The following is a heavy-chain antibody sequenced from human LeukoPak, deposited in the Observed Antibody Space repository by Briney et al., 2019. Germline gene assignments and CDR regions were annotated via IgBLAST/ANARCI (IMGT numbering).Heavy chain of an antibody. Sequence: PGGSLRLSCAASGFSVSEYFIDWLRQAPGEGLEWVGRTRTKARSYSTEYATSVKGRFIVSRDDSDNSVYLQMNSLRTDDTAVYYCGRDSTSDYYWTLWGQGTLVTVSS. D-gene: IGHD3-22*01. CDR2: TRTKARSYST. CDR3: GRDSTSDYYWTL. V-gene: IGHV3-72*01. CDR1: GFSVSEYF. J-gene: IGHJ4*02.